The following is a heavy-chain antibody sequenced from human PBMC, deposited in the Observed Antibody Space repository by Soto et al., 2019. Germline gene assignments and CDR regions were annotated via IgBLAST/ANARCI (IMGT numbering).Heavy chain of an antibody. D-gene: IGHD1-7*01. V-gene: IGHV5-10-1*01. CDR3: AIPLARTTPFDY. Sequence: GESLKISCQASGYTFTNYYIAWVRQVPGKGLEWMGGIDPSDSYIKYSPSFEGHVTMSVDKSISTAFLQWSRLEASDTAMYFCAIPLARTTPFDYWGQGSLVTVSS. CDR1: GYTFTNYY. J-gene: IGHJ4*02. CDR2: IDPSDSYI.